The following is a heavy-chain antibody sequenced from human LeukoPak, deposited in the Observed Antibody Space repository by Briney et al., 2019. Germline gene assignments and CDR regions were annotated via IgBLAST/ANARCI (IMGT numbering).Heavy chain of an antibody. CDR1: GGSISSYY. CDR2: IYYSGST. D-gene: IGHD5-18*01. V-gene: IGHV4-59*12. J-gene: IGHJ4*02. CDR3: AREDGGYNFDY. Sequence: SETLSLTCTVSGGSISSYYWSWIRQPPGKGLEWIGYIYYSGSTYYNPSLKSRVTISVDTSKNQFSLKLSSVTAADTAVYYCAREDGGYNFDYWGQGTLVTVSS.